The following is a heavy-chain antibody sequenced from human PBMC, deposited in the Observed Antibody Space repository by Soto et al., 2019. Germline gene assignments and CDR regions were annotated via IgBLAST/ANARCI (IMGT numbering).Heavy chain of an antibody. J-gene: IGHJ4*02. CDR2: INPNSGGT. CDR3: ARSIAARRMVDY. CDR1: GYTFTGYY. V-gene: IGHV1-2*02. Sequence: ASVKVSCKASGYTFTGYYMHWVRQALGQGLEWMGWINPNSGGTNYAQKFQGRVTMTRDTSISTAYMELSRLRSDDTAMYYCARSIAARRMVDYWGQGTLVTVSS. D-gene: IGHD6-6*01.